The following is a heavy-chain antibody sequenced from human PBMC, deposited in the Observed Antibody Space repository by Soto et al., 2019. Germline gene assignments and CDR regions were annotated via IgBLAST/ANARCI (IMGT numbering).Heavy chain of an antibody. Sequence: GSLRLCCAASGFTFGDYWMHWVRQPPGKGPEWVSRMTGDGRTTQYADSVKGRFTASRDNAKSTLYLQMNSLRAEDTAVYYCATAEVDYWGPGTLVTVSS. J-gene: IGHJ4*02. CDR2: MTGDGRTT. CDR1: GFTFGDYW. V-gene: IGHV3-74*03. CDR3: ATAEVDY.